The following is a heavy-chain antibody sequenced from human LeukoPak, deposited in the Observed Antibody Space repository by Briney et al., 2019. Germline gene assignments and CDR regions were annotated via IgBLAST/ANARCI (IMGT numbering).Heavy chain of an antibody. CDR2: ISGSGGST. Sequence: GGSLRLSCAASGFTFRSYAMSWVRQAPGKGLEWVSGISGSGGSTYYADSAKGRFTISRDNSKNALYLQMNSLRAEDTAVYYCASYDSSGYYQDFDYWGQGTLVTVSS. V-gene: IGHV3-23*01. J-gene: IGHJ4*02. D-gene: IGHD3-22*01. CDR1: GFTFRSYA. CDR3: ASYDSSGYYQDFDY.